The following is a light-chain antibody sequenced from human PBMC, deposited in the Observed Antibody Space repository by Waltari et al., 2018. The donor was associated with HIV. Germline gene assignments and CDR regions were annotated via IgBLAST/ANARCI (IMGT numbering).Light chain of an antibody. J-gene: IGLJ2*01. Sequence: SYELTQPTSMSVSPGQTASITCSGDKLGDNYVCWYQQKPGQSPVLIMYEDSKRPSGIPERFSGSSSGSTATLTISGAQPMDEADYYCQAWDTTTYVVFGGGTRLTVL. CDR1: KLGDNY. V-gene: IGLV3-1*01. CDR2: EDS. CDR3: QAWDTTTYVV.